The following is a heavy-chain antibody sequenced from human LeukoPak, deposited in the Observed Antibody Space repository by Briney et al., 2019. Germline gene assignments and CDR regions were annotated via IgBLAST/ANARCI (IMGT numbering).Heavy chain of an antibody. CDR1: GFTFSSYA. J-gene: IGHJ4*02. D-gene: IGHD3-9*01. CDR3: AKAANYDILTGYYLDY. Sequence: GGSLRLSCAASGFTFSSYAMNWVRQAPGKGLEWVSAISGSSGSTYYADSVKGRFTISRDNSKNTLYLQMNNLRAEDTAIYYCAKAANYDILTGYYLDYWGQGTLVTVSS. V-gene: IGHV3-23*01. CDR2: ISGSSGST.